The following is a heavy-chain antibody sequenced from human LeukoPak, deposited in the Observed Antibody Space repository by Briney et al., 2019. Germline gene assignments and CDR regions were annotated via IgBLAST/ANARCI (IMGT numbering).Heavy chain of an antibody. CDR3: ARQSPRYCSSTSCIGVFDY. CDR1: GYSFTSYW. D-gene: IGHD2-2*01. Sequence: GESLKIPCKGSGYSFTSYWIGWVRQMPGKGLEWMGIIYPGDSDTRYSPSFQGQVTISADKPISTAYLQWSSLKASDTAMYYCARQSPRYCSSTSCIGVFDYWGQGTLVTVSS. V-gene: IGHV5-51*01. J-gene: IGHJ4*02. CDR2: IYPGDSDT.